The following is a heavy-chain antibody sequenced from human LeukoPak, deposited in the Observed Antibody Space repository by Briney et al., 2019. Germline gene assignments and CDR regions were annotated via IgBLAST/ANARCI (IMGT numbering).Heavy chain of an antibody. D-gene: IGHD3-22*01. CDR3: ARHSNGHFDY. Sequence: PSETLSLTCTVSGGSISSSSYYWGWIRQPPGKGLEWIGSIYYSGNTYFNPSLKSRVTISVDTSKNQFALKLSSVTAADTAFYCCARHSNGHFDYWGQGTLVTVSS. CDR2: IYYSGNT. V-gene: IGHV4-39*01. CDR1: GGSISSSSYY. J-gene: IGHJ4*02.